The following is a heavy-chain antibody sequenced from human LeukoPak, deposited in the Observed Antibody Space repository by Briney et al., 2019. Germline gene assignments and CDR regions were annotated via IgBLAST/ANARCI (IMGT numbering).Heavy chain of an antibody. D-gene: IGHD1-7*01. CDR1: GYTLTELS. CDR2: FDPEDGET. J-gene: IGHJ4*02. Sequence: ASVKVSCKVSGYTLTELSMHWVRQAPGKGPEWMGGFDPEDGETIYAQKFQGRVTMTEDTSTDTAYMELSSLRSEDTAVYYCATSNWNYFYFDYWGQGTLVTVSS. CDR3: ATSNWNYFYFDY. V-gene: IGHV1-24*01.